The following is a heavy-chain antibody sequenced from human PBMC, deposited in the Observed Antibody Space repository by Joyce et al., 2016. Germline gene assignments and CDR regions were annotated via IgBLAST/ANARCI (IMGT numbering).Heavy chain of an antibody. Sequence: QVQLVQSGAEVKKPGASVRVSCKASGYTFTNYWIHWVRQAPGQGLECIGIINPSSGITAYSQKFQGRVAMTTDTSTSTVYMDLSSLRSEDTAVYYCARAVAGFEYFQHWGQGTLVTVSS. CDR1: GYTFTNYW. V-gene: IGHV1-46*01. D-gene: IGHD6-19*01. CDR2: INPSSGIT. CDR3: ARAVAGFEYFQH. J-gene: IGHJ1*01.